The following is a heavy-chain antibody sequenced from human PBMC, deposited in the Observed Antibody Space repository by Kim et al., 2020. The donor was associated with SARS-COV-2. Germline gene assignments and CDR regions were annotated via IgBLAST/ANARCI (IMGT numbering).Heavy chain of an antibody. D-gene: IGHD5-12*01. CDR3: AKAVAGSYEGYSFGMDV. CDR1: GFTFGGCV. CDR2: ISWSSGNT. V-gene: IGHV3-9*01. Sequence: GGSLRLSCAASGFTFGGCVMHWVRQAPGKGLEWVSSISWSSGNTGYADSVKGRFTISRDNAKNSLYLEMNSLREEDTAVYYCAKAVAGSYEGYSFGMDVWGQGTTVTVSS. J-gene: IGHJ6*01.